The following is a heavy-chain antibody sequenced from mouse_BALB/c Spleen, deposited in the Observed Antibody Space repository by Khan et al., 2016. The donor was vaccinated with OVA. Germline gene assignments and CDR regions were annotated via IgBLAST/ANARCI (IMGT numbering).Heavy chain of an antibody. V-gene: IGHV1S81*02. CDR2: TNPTNGRT. CDR1: GYTFTSYW. Sequence: QVQLQQSGAELVKAGASVKMSCKASGYTFTSYWMHWVKQRLGQGLEWFAETNPTNGRTYYNEKFKSKATLTVDKSSSTAYMLLSGPTCEYSAVYYCSRIKNIVATYSDYWGQGTTRTVSS. CDR3: SRIKNIVATYSDY. J-gene: IGHJ2*01. D-gene: IGHD1-1*01.